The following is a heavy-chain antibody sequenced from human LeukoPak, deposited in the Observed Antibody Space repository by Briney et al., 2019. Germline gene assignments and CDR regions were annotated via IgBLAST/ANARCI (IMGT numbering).Heavy chain of an antibody. CDR3: ARDALWFGAVRHFDH. V-gene: IGHV1-18*01. D-gene: IGHD3-10*01. Sequence: ASVKVSCKASGYTFTSYGISWVRQAPGQGLEWMGWISAYNGNTNYSQKLQGRVTMTTDTSTSTAYMELRSLRSDDTAVYYCARDALWFGAVRHFDHWGQGTLVTVSS. CDR2: ISAYNGNT. CDR1: GYTFTSYG. J-gene: IGHJ4*02.